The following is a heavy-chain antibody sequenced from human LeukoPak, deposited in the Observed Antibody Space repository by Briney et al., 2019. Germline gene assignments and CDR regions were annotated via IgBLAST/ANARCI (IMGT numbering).Heavy chain of an antibody. D-gene: IGHD5-12*01. CDR3: ARDKGLRPSYGMDV. V-gene: IGHV3-30*04. CDR1: GFTFTSYA. J-gene: IGHJ6*02. CDR2: ISYDGSNK. Sequence: GRSLRLSCAASGFTFTSYAIHWVRQAPGKGLEWVVVISYDGSNKYYADSVKGRFTISRDKSKNTLYLQMNSLRAEDTALYYCARDKGLRPSYGMDVWGQGTTVTVSS.